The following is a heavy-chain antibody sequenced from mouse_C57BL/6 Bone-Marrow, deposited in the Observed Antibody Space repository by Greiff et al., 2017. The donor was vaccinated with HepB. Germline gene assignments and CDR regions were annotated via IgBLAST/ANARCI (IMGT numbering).Heavy chain of an antibody. J-gene: IGHJ3*01. D-gene: IGHD2-1*01. CDR1: GYTFTGYW. V-gene: IGHV1-9*01. CDR2: ILPGSCST. CDR3: ARRRLYYGNGDWFAY. Sequence: QVQLQQSGAELMKPGASVKLSCKATGYTFTGYWIEWVKQRPGHGLEWIGEILPGSCSTNYTEKFKGKATFTADTSSNTAYMQLSSLTTEDSAIYYCARRRLYYGNGDWFAYWGQGTLVTVSA.